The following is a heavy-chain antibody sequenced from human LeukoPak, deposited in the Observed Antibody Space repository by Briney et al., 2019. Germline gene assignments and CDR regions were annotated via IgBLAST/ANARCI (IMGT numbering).Heavy chain of an antibody. Sequence: PGGSLRLSCAASGFTVSSNYMSWVRQAPGKGLEWVSVIYTGGSADFADAVKGRSTISRDNSKNTVYLQMNSLRAEDTAVYYCARGIAATGSYYFYYMDVWGKGTTVTVSS. V-gene: IGHV3-53*01. J-gene: IGHJ6*03. CDR1: GFTVSSNY. D-gene: IGHD6-13*01. CDR3: ARGIAATGSYYFYYMDV. CDR2: IYTGGSA.